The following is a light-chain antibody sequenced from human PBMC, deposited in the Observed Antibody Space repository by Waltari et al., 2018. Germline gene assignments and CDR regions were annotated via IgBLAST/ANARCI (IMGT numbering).Light chain of an antibody. V-gene: IGLV4-69*01. J-gene: IGLJ3*02. CDR2: VNSDGSH. CDR1: SGHSGSA. Sequence: QLVLTQSPSASASLGASVKLTCSLCSGHSGSALACHQQQPQKGPRFWMKVNSDGSHRKGDGIPDRFSGSSSGAERYLTISSLQSEDEADYYCQTGGHGFWVFGGGTKLTVL. CDR3: QTGGHGFWV.